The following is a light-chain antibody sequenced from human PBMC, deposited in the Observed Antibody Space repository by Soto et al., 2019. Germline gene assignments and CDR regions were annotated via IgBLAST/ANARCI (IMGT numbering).Light chain of an antibody. CDR2: ENN. J-gene: IGLJ2*01. CDR3: GTWDSSLSAVV. V-gene: IGLV1-51*02. CDR1: SSKIGNNY. Sequence: QSALTQPPSVSAAPGQKVTISCSGSSSKIGNNYVSWYQQLPGTAPKLLIYENNKRPSGIPDRFSGSKSGTSATLGITGLQTGDEADYYCGTWDSSLSAVVFGGGTKVTVL.